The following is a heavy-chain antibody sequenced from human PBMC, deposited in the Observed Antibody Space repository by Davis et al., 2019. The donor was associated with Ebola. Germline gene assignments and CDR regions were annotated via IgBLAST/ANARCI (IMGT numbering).Heavy chain of an antibody. J-gene: IGHJ4*02. CDR1: GFTFSSYW. D-gene: IGHD4-17*01. CDR3: VRTTYGAPEY. CDR2: INPDGSFT. Sequence: PGGSLRLSCAASGFTFSSYWMHWVRQAPGKGLVWVSRINPDGSFTSYAESVKGRFTISRDNAKSTLYLQMNSLTAEDTAVYYCVRTTYGAPEYWGQGTLVTVSS. V-gene: IGHV3-74*01.